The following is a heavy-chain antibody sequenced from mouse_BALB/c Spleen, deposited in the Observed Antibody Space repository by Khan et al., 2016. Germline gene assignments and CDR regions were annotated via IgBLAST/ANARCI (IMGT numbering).Heavy chain of an antibody. CDR3: ARSRGSSYDYSAMDY. J-gene: IGHJ4*01. V-gene: IGHV9-2-1*01. D-gene: IGHD1-1*01. CDR1: GYTFTDYS. Sequence: QIQLVQSGPELKKPGETVKISCKASGYTFTDYSIHWVKQAPGKGLKWMGWINTETGEPTYADDFKGRFAFSLETTASTAYLQINNLKNEDTATYFCARSRGSSYDYSAMDYWGQGTSVTVSS. CDR2: INTETGEP.